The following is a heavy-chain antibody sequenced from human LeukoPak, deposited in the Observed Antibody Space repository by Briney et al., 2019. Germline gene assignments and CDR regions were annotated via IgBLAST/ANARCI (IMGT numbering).Heavy chain of an antibody. Sequence: GGSLRLSCAASGFTLSSYWMIWVRQAPGKGLEWVANIKQDGSEISYVDSVKGRFTISRDNAKNSLYLQMNSLRAEDTAVYYCVRGNPFGGYWVQGTLVTVSS. D-gene: IGHD2-15*01. CDR2: IKQDGSEI. V-gene: IGHV3-7*03. J-gene: IGHJ4*02. CDR1: GFTLSSYW. CDR3: VRGNPFGGY.